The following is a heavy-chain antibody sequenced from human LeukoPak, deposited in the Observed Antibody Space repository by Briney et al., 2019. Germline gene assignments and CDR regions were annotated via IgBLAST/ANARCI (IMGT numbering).Heavy chain of an antibody. Sequence: ASVKVSCKASGYTFTSYDINWVRQATGQGLEWMGWMNPNSGNTGYAQKFQGRVTMTRNTSISTAYMELSSLRSEDTAVYYCARGAGWELSRAFDYWGQGTLVTVSS. CDR1: GYTFTSYD. D-gene: IGHD1-26*01. CDR2: MNPNSGNT. V-gene: IGHV1-8*01. J-gene: IGHJ4*02. CDR3: ARGAGWELSRAFDY.